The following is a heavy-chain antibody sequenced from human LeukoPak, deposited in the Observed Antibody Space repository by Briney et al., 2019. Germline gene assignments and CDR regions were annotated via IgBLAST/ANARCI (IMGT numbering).Heavy chain of an antibody. CDR1: GGTFSSYT. Sequence: SVKVSCKDSGGTFSSYTISWVRQAPGQGLEWMGRIIPILGIANYAQKFQGRVTITADKSTSTAYMELSSLRSEDTAVYYCARGIQEDYYDSSGYYYSWFDPWGQGTLVTVSS. D-gene: IGHD3-22*01. CDR3: ARGIQEDYYDSSGYYYSWFDP. CDR2: IIPILGIA. J-gene: IGHJ5*02. V-gene: IGHV1-69*02.